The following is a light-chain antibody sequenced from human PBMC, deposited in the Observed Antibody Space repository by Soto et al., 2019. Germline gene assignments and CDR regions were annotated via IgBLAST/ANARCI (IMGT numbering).Light chain of an antibody. J-gene: IGKJ1*01. Sequence: DIVVTHSPATLSVSPGERATLSCRASQSARSSLAWYQQKPGRSHRLLIYGASTRASGIPARFSGSGSGTEFTLTISSLQSEDFAVYYCQQYNNWPWTFGQGTKVDIK. CDR2: GAS. CDR3: QQYNNWPWT. CDR1: QSARSS. V-gene: IGKV3D-15*01.